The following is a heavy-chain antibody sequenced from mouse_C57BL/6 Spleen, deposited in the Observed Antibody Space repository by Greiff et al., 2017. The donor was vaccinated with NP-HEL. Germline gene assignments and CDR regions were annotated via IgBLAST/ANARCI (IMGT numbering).Heavy chain of an antibody. V-gene: IGHV1-69*01. CDR3: ARTPDHDGFDY. Sequence: QVQLQQPGAELVMPGASVKLSCKASGYTFTSYWMHWVKQRPGQGLEWIGEIDPSDSYTNYNQKFKGKSTLTVDKSSSTAYMQLSSLTSEDSAVYYCARTPDHDGFDYWGQGTTLTVSS. CDR2: IDPSDSYT. J-gene: IGHJ2*01. CDR1: GYTFTSYW. D-gene: IGHD2-4*01.